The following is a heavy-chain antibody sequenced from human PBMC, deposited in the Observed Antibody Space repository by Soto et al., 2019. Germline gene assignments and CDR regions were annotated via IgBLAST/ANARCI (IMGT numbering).Heavy chain of an antibody. CDR3: ARSIVVVTALDY. D-gene: IGHD2-21*02. J-gene: IGHJ4*02. CDR1: GYTFTSYA. Sequence: ASVKVSCKASGYTFTSYAMHWLRQAPGQRLEWMGWINAGNGNTKYSQKFQGRVAITRDTSASTAYMELSSLRSEDTAVYYCARSIVVVTALDYWGQGTLVTVSS. V-gene: IGHV1-3*01. CDR2: INAGNGNT.